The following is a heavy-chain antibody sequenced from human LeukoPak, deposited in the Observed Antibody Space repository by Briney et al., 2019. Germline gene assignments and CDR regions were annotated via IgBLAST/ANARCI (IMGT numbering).Heavy chain of an antibody. D-gene: IGHD3-22*01. CDR3: ARPGSVGDSSGPLDY. CDR2: IYPGDSDT. V-gene: IGHV5-51*01. J-gene: IGHJ4*02. Sequence: GESLKISCQGSGYSFTSYWIGWVRQMPGKGLEWMGIIYPGDSDTRYSPSFQGQVTISADKSISTAYLQWSSLKASDTAMYYCARPGSVGDSSGPLDYWGQGTLVTVSS. CDR1: GYSFTSYW.